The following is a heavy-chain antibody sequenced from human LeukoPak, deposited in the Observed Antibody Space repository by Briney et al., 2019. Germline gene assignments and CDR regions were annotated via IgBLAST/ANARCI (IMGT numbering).Heavy chain of an antibody. CDR2: ISAYNGNT. CDR1: GYTFTSYG. D-gene: IGHD3-10*01. J-gene: IGHJ6*02. CDR3: ARDRASSRYGLGSYSQSYGMDV. Sequence: ASVKVSCKASGYTFTSYGISWVRQAPGQGLEWMGWISAYNGNTNYAQKLQGRVTMTTDTSTSTAYMELRSLRSDDTAVYYCARDRASSRYGLGSYSQSYGMDVWGQGTTVTVSS. V-gene: IGHV1-18*01.